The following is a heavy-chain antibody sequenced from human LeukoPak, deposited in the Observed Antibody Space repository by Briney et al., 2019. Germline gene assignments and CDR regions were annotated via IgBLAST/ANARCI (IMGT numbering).Heavy chain of an antibody. J-gene: IGHJ3*02. D-gene: IGHD3-16*01. CDR1: GGTFSSYA. Sequence: SVKVSCKACGGTFSSYAISWVRQAPGQGLEWMGRIIPIFGTANYAQKLQGRVTITTDESTSTAYMELSSLRSEDTAVYYCARDQGAGDYRLMSDAFDIWGQGTMVTVSS. V-gene: IGHV1-69*05. CDR2: IIPIFGTA. CDR3: ARDQGAGDYRLMSDAFDI.